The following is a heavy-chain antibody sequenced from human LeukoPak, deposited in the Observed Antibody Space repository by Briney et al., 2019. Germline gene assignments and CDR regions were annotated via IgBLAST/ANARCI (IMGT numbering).Heavy chain of an antibody. CDR2: ISSSGSTI. CDR1: GFTFSSYE. Sequence: PGGSLRLSCAASGFTFSSYEMNWVRQAPGKGLEWVSYISSSGSTIYYADSVKGRFTISRDNAKNSVYLQMNTLRDEDTAMYYCARAQIAALGTGNFDHWGQGILVTVSS. CDR3: ARAQIAALGTGNFDH. D-gene: IGHD6-25*01. J-gene: IGHJ4*02. V-gene: IGHV3-48*03.